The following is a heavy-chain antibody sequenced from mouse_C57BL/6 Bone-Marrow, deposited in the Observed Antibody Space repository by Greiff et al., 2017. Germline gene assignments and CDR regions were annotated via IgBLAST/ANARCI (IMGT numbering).Heavy chain of an antibody. CDR1: GYTFTNYW. J-gene: IGHJ4*01. V-gene: IGHV1-63*01. Sequence: QVQLQHSGAELVRPGTSVKMSCKASGYTFTNYWIGWAKQRPGHGLEWIGDIYPGGGYTNYNAKFKGKATLTADKSSSTAYMQFSSLTSEDSAIYYCAREGAFYYAMDYWGQGTSVTVSS. CDR2: IYPGGGYT. D-gene: IGHD3-1*01. CDR3: AREGAFYYAMDY.